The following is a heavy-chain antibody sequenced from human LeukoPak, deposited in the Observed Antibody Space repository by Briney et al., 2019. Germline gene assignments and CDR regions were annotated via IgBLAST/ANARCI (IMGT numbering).Heavy chain of an antibody. J-gene: IGHJ6*04. CDR2: IGQGGSEK. CDR3: ARGGLMMDV. V-gene: IGHV3-7*01. D-gene: IGHD2-8*01. CDR1: GFTFTTYW. Sequence: GGSLRLSCAASGFTFTTYWMTWVRQAPGKGLEWVANIGQGGSEKDYVDSVKGRFTISRDNARNSLYLQMNSLRAEDTAVYYCARGGLMMDVWGKGTTVTVSS.